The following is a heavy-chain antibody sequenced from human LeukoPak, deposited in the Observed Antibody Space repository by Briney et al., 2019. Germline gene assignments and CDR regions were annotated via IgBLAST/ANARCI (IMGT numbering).Heavy chain of an antibody. CDR3: ARGRSPGAFDI. V-gene: IGHV3-21*01. Sequence: GGSLRLSCAASGFTFSSYRMNWVRQAPGKGLEWVSCISSSSTYIYYADSVKGRFSISRDNAKNSLYLQMNSLRAEDTAVYYCARGRSPGAFDIWGQGTMVIVSS. CDR1: GFTFSSYR. CDR2: ISSSSTYI. J-gene: IGHJ3*02.